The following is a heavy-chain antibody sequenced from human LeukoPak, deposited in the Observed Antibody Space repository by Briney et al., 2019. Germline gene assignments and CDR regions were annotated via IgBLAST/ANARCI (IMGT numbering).Heavy chain of an antibody. J-gene: IGHJ4*02. CDR2: IGLSGSPL. D-gene: IGHD3-22*01. CDR1: GFPFTRFY. CDR3: AGKDFSSGSFSY. V-gene: IGHV3-11*04. Sequence: SGGSLRLSCAVSGFPFTRFYMSWIRQAPGKGLEWISYIGLSGSPLDYADSVRGRFTISRDNAKNSLYLEMNSLRAEDTAVYYCAGKDFSSGSFSYWGQGTLVTVSS.